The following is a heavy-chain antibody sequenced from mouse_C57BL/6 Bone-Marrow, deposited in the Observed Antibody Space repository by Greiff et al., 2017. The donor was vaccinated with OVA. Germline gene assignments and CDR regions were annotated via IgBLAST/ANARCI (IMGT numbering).Heavy chain of an antibody. CDR3: AKNRYDYPYYFDY. Sequence: VQLVESGPGLVQPSQSLSITCTASGFSFTSYGVHWVRQSPGKGLEWLGVIWRGGSTDYYAAFMSRLSITKDNSKSQVFFKMNSLQADDTAIYYCAKNRYDYPYYFDYWGQGTTLTVSS. D-gene: IGHD2-4*01. CDR1: GFSFTSYG. V-gene: IGHV2-5*01. J-gene: IGHJ2*01. CDR2: IWRGGST.